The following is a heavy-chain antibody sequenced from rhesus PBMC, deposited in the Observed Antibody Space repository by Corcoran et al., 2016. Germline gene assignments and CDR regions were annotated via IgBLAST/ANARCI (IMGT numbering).Heavy chain of an antibody. J-gene: IGHJ5-2*02. CDR3: AREPYWGDTNSLDV. CDR2: IRSGGSN. Sequence: QVQLQQWGEGLVKPSETLSLTCAVYGGSVSGYWWGWIRQPPGKGLEWIGLIRSGGSNNYNPSLKSRVTISIDTSKNQFSLKLSSVTAADTALYYCAREPYWGDTNSLDVWGRGVLVTVSS. D-gene: IGHD3-34*01. CDR1: GGSVSGYW. V-gene: IGHV4-160*01.